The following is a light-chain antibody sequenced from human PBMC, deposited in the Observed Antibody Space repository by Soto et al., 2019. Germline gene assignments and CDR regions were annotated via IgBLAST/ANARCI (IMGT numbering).Light chain of an antibody. J-gene: IGKJ2*01. Sequence: DIQMTQSPSSLSASGGDRVTITCRASRSITRDLNWFQQKPGKAPKLLIFSVSNLQSGVPSRFSGSGSGTDFTLTISSLQPEDFATYYCQQSYMTPYTFGQGTKLEIK. CDR3: QQSYMTPYT. CDR2: SVS. V-gene: IGKV1-39*01. CDR1: RSITRD.